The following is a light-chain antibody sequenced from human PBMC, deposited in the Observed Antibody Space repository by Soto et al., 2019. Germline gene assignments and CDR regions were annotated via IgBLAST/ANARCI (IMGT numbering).Light chain of an antibody. CDR2: EVS. V-gene: IGLV2-14*01. CDR3: SSYTSLSTLYV. Sequence: QSALAQPASVSGSPGQSITISCTGTNSDVGGYNYVSWYQQHPGKAPELMIYEVSHRPSGVSNRFSGSKSDNTASLTISGLQADDEADYYCSSYTSLSTLYVFGTGTKVTVL. J-gene: IGLJ1*01. CDR1: NSDVGGYNY.